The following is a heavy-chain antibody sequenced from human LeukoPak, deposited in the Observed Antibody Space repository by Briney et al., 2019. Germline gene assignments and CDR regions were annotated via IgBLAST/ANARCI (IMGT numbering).Heavy chain of an antibody. D-gene: IGHD2-2*01. Sequence: GASVTVSCKASGGTFSRYAISWVRQAPGQGLAWMGGIISIFGTANYAQKFQGRVTITADESTSTAYMELSSLRSEDTAVYYCASCSSTSCPPSGYGMDVWGKGTTVTVSS. V-gene: IGHV1-69*13. CDR2: IISIFGTA. CDR3: ASCSSTSCPPSGYGMDV. J-gene: IGHJ6*04. CDR1: GGTFSRYA.